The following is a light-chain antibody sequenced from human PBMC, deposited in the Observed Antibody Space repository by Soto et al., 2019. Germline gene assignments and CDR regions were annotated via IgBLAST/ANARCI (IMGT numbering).Light chain of an antibody. V-gene: IGLV2-8*01. CDR3: SSYAGRNTDYV. J-gene: IGLJ1*01. CDR2: EVS. CDR1: SSDVGGYKY. Sequence: QSVLTQPPSASGSPGQSVTISCTGTSSDVGGYKYVSWYQQHPGKVPKLMIYEVSKRPSGVPDRFSGSKSGNTASLTVSGLQAEDEADYYCSSYAGRNTDYVFGTGTEVTVL.